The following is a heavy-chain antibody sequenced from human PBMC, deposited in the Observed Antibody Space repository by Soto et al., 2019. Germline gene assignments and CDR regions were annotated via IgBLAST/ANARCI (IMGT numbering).Heavy chain of an antibody. CDR2: INHSGST. CDR3: ARVGGSSCPYYYYYIDV. J-gene: IGHJ6*03. Sequence: SETLSLTCAVYGGSFSGYYWSWIRQPPGKGLEWIGEINHSGSTNYNPSLKSRVTISVDTSKNQFSLKLSSVTAADTAVYYCARVGGSSCPYYYYYIDVWGKGTTVTVSS. D-gene: IGHD6-13*01. CDR1: GGSFSGYY. V-gene: IGHV4-34*01.